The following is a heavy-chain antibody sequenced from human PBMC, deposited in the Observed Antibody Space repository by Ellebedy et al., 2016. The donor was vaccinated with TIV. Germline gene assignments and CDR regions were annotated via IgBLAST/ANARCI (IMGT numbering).Heavy chain of an antibody. Sequence: GGSLRLSCAASGFTFSSNWMHWVRQAPGRGLEWVSGISWNSGFIGYADSVKGRFTSSRDNAKNSLYLQMNSLRAEDTALYYCARHDYGDYEDVYAFDIWGQGTMVTVSA. J-gene: IGHJ3*02. D-gene: IGHD4-17*01. CDR1: GFTFSSNW. CDR3: ARHDYGDYEDVYAFDI. V-gene: IGHV3-9*01. CDR2: ISWNSGFI.